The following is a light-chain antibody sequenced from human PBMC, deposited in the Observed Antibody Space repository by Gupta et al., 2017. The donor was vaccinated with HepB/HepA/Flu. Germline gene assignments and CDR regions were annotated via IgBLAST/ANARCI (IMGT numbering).Light chain of an antibody. CDR3: SSSKASNTIWV. CDR2: YVN. J-gene: IGLJ3*02. V-gene: IGLV2-23*02. Sequence: QSALTQPASVSGSPGQSITFSCTGTSADIGAYDLVSWYQQHQGKATKRMISYVNQRPSGVSDRVLSYTSGNKASPHTXGXQAEDEXDDYCSSSKASNTIWVFGGGTRLTVL. CDR1: SADIGAYDL.